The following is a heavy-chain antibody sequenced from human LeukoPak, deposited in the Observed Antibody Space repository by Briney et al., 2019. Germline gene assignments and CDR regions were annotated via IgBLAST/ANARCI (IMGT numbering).Heavy chain of an antibody. Sequence: ASVKVSCKASRYSFTTYDINWVRQATGQGLEGMGWINQKSGYTDYAQKFQGRVTLTRDTSTSTVYMELSSLRSEDTAVYYCGRVAGSLDYWGQGTLVTVSS. J-gene: IGHJ4*02. V-gene: IGHV1-8*03. CDR1: RYSFTTYD. D-gene: IGHD1-26*01. CDR3: GRVAGSLDY. CDR2: INQKSGYT.